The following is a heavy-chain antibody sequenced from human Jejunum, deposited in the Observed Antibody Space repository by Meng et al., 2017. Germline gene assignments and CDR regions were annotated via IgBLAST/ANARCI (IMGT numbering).Heavy chain of an antibody. CDR2: ISNSGNLI. Sequence: GGSLRLSCAASGFTFSTYEFNWVRQAPGKGLEWVSYISNSGNLIYYADSVKGRFTISRDNAQNSLFLQMNSLRDDDTAIYYCARGDAGTHNQLFDYWGQGTLVTVSS. J-gene: IGHJ4*02. V-gene: IGHV3-48*03. CDR1: GFTFSTYE. D-gene: IGHD1-7*01. CDR3: ARGDAGTHNQLFDY.